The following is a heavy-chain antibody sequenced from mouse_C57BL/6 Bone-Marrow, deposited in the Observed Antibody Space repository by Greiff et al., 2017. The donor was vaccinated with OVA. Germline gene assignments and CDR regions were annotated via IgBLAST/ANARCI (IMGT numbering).Heavy chain of an antibody. V-gene: IGHV5-12*01. J-gene: IGHJ4*01. CDR3: ERHGLWLRRDYAMDY. CDR1: GFTFSDYY. Sequence: EVQGVESGGGLVQPGGSLKLSCAASGFTFSDYYMYWVRQTPEKRLEWVAYISNGGGSTYYPDTVKGRFTISRDNAKNTLYLQMSRLKSEDTAMYYCERHGLWLRRDYAMDYWGQGTSVTVSS. D-gene: IGHD2-2*01. CDR2: ISNGGGST.